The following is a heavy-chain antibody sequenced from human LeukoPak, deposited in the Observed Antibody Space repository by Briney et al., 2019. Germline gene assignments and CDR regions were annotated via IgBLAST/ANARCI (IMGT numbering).Heavy chain of an antibody. CDR1: GGSFSGYY. CDR3: ARHEPSYGGYVMFID. CDR2: INHSGST. J-gene: IGHJ4*02. Sequence: PSETLSLTCAVYGGSFSGYYWSWIRQPPGKGLEWIGEINHSGSTNYNPSLKSRVTISVDTSKNQFSLKLSSVTAADTAMYYCARHEPSYGGYVMFIDWGQGTLVTVSS. D-gene: IGHD5-12*01. V-gene: IGHV4-34*01.